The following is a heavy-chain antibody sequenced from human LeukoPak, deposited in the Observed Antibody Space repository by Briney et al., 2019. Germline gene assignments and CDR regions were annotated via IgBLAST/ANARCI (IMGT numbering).Heavy chain of an antibody. Sequence: GGSLRLSCAASGFTFDDYGMSWVRQAPGKGLEWVSGINWNGGSTGYADSVKGRFTISRDNAKNSLYLQMNSLRAEDTASYYCARRSPSDYMDVWGKGTTVTVSS. J-gene: IGHJ6*03. CDR1: GFTFDDYG. CDR2: INWNGGST. V-gene: IGHV3-20*04. CDR3: ARRSPSDYMDV. D-gene: IGHD6-19*01.